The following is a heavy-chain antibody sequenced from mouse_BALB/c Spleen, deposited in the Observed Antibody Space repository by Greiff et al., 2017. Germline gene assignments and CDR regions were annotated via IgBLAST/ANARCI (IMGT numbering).Heavy chain of an antibody. CDR3: ARGNYGAMDY. V-gene: IGHV2-6-7*01. J-gene: IGHJ4*01. D-gene: IGHD1-1*01. CDR2: IWGDGST. CDR1: GFSLTGYG. Sequence: VQLVESGPGLVAPSQSLSITCTVSGFSLTGYGVNWARQPPGKGLEWLGMIWGDGSTDYNSALKSRLSISKDNSKSQVFLKMNSLQTDDTARYYCARGNYGAMDYWGQGTSVTVSS.